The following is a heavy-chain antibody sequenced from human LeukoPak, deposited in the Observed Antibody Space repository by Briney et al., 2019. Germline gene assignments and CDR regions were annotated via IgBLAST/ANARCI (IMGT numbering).Heavy chain of an antibody. J-gene: IGHJ4*02. D-gene: IGHD3-10*01. CDR2: ISGSGGST. CDR1: GFTFSSYA. V-gene: IGHV3-23*01. Sequence: EGSLRLSCAASGFTFSSYAMSWVRQAPGKGLEWVSAISGSGGSTYYADSVKGRFTISRDNSKNTLYMQMNSLRAEDTAVYYCAKVLSGVTDYWGQGTLVTVSS. CDR3: AKVLSGVTDY.